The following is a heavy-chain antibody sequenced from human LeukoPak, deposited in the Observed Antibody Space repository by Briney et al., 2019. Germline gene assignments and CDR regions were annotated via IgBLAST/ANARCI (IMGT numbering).Heavy chain of an antibody. J-gene: IGHJ5*02. D-gene: IGHD6-13*01. CDR3: ARLRGIAAAVGWFDP. CDR2: INPNSGGT. V-gene: IGHV1-2*02. Sequence: ASVKVSCKASGYTFTGYYMHWVRQAPGQGLEWMGWINPNSGGTNYAQKFQGRVTMTRDTSISTAYMELSRLRSDDTAVYYCARLRGIAAAVGWFDPWGQGTLVTVSS. CDR1: GYTFTGYY.